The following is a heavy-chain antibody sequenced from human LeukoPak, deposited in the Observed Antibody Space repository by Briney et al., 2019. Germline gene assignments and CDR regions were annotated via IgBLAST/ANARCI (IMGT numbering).Heavy chain of an antibody. Sequence: PSETLSLTCAVYGGSCSGYYWSWIRQPPGKGLEWIGEINHSGSTNYNPSLKSRVTISVDTSKNQFSLKLSSVTAADTAVYYCPRSNIAARVFRRWGQGTLVTVSS. CDR1: GGSCSGYY. J-gene: IGHJ1*01. V-gene: IGHV4-34*01. CDR2: INHSGST. CDR3: PRSNIAARVFRR. D-gene: IGHD6-6*01.